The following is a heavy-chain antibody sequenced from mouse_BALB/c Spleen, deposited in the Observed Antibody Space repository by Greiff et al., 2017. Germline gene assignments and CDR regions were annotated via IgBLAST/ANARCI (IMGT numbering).Heavy chain of an antibody. Sequence: VQLKESGPGLVKPSQSLSLTCTVTGYSITSDYAWNWIRQFPGNKLEWMGYISYSGSTSYNPSLKSRISITRDTSKNQFFLQLNSVTTEDTATYYCARGEAYYGNFYAMDYWGQGTSVTVSS. CDR2: ISYSGST. CDR1: GYSITSDYA. J-gene: IGHJ4*01. D-gene: IGHD2-10*01. V-gene: IGHV3-2*02. CDR3: ARGEAYYGNFYAMDY.